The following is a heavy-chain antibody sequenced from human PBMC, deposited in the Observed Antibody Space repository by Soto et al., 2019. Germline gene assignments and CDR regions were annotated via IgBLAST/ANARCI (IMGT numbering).Heavy chain of an antibody. CDR1: GFTFSDYG. Sequence: GGSMRVSCAASGFTFSDYGRNWVRQAPGQGLGWVSSISSSSSNIYYADSVKGRFTISRDNAQNSLYLQMNSLRAEDTAVYYYAKDLGTDDFWSAYYTYYYMDVWGKGTTVTVSS. D-gene: IGHD3-3*01. J-gene: IGHJ6*03. CDR3: AKDLGTDDFWSAYYTYYYMDV. CDR2: ISSSSSNI. V-gene: IGHV3-21*01.